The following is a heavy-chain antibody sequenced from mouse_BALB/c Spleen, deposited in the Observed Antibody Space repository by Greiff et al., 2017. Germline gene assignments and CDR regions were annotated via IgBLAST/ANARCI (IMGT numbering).Heavy chain of an antibody. Sequence: EVQGVESGGGLVKPGGSLKLSCAASGFTFSSYAMSWVRQSPEKRLEWVAEISSGGSYTYYPDTVTGRFTISRDNAKNTLYLEMSSLRSEDTAMYYCARSMSTTSYWGQGTLVTVSA. CDR2: ISSGGSYT. J-gene: IGHJ3*01. CDR3: ARSMSTTSY. D-gene: IGHD2-4*01. CDR1: GFTFSSYA. V-gene: IGHV5-9-4*01.